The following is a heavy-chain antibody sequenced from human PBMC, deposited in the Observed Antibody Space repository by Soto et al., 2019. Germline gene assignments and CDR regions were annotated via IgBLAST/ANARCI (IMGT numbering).Heavy chain of an antibody. CDR2: IYYSGST. Sequence: SETLSLTCTVSGGSISSSSYYWGWIRQPPGKGLEWIGSIYYSGSTYYNPSLKSRVTISVDTSKNQFSLKLSSVTAADTAVYYCARLPGGWLVHFSNYWYFDLWGRGTLVTVSS. CDR1: GGSISSSSYY. D-gene: IGHD6-19*01. J-gene: IGHJ2*01. V-gene: IGHV4-39*01. CDR3: ARLPGGWLVHFSNYWYFDL.